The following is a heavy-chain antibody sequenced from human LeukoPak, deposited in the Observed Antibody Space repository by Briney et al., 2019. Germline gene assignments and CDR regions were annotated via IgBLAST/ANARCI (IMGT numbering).Heavy chain of an antibody. D-gene: IGHD5-12*01. CDR2: ISDSGST. V-gene: IGHV4-59*08. CDR3: ARRGGTVVGDTGYHYWYFDN. Sequence: SETLSLTCTVSGGSISSYYWSWVRQFPGKGLEWIGYISDSGSTNYSPSLESRVTISVDTSKNKFFLILSSLTAADTAVYYCARRGGTVVGDTGYHYWYFDNWGQGTLVTVSS. CDR1: GGSISSYY. J-gene: IGHJ4*02.